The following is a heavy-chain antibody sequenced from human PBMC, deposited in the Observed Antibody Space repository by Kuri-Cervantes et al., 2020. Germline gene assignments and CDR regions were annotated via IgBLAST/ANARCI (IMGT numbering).Heavy chain of an antibody. CDR2: IYHSGST. Sequence: TLSLTCAVSGGSISSGGYSWSWIRQPPGKGLEWIGYIYHSGSTYYNPSLKSRVTISVDRSKNQFSLKLSSVTAADTAVYYCARRDYYFDYWGQGTLVTVSS. V-gene: IGHV4-30-2*01. J-gene: IGHJ4*02. CDR1: GGSISSGGYS. CDR3: ARRDYYFDY.